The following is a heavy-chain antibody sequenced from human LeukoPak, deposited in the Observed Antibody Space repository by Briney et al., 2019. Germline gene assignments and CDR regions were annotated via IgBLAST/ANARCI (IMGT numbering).Heavy chain of an antibody. Sequence: PGRSLRLSCAASGFTFSSYAMHWVRQAPGKGLEWVAVISYDGSNKYYADSVKGRFTISRDNAKNSLYLQMNSLRAEDTALYYCARHSAYDRGGPDYWGQGTLVTVSS. CDR3: ARHSAYDRGGPDY. V-gene: IGHV3-30-3*01. CDR2: ISYDGSNK. CDR1: GFTFSSYA. D-gene: IGHD5-12*01. J-gene: IGHJ4*02.